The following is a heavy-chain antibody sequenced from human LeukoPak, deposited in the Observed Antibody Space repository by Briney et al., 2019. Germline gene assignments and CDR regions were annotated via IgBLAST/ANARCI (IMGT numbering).Heavy chain of an antibody. J-gene: IGHJ4*02. D-gene: IGHD4-23*01. V-gene: IGHV4-4*08. Sequence: SETLSLTCTVSGGSISSYYWSWIRQPPGKGLEWIGRIYTSGSTNYNPPRKSRVTISVDTSKNQSSLKLSSVTAADTAVYYCARHTSGDYGGNADYWGQGTLVTVSS. CDR1: GGSISSYY. CDR3: ARHTSGDYGGNADY. CDR2: IYTSGST.